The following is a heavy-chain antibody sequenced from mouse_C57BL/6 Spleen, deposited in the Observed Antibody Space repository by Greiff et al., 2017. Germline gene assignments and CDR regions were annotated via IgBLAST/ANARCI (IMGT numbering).Heavy chain of an antibody. V-gene: IGHV1-69*01. D-gene: IGHD3-1*01. CDR2: LDPSDSYT. CDR1: GYTFTSYW. CDR3: ARVGTARATGYFDY. Sequence: VQLQQPGAELVMPGASVKLSCKASGYTFTSYWMHWVKQRPGQGLEWIGELDPSDSYTNSNQKFKGKSTLTVDKSSSTAYMQLSSLTSEDSAFYYCARVGTARATGYFDYWGQGTTLTVSS. J-gene: IGHJ2*01.